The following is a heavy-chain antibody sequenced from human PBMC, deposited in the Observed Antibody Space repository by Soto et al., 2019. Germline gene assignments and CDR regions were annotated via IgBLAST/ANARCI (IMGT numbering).Heavy chain of an antibody. V-gene: IGHV1-69*12. Sequence: QVQLVQSGAEVKKPGSSVKVSCKASGGTFSSYAISWVRQAPGQGLEWMGGIIPIFGTANYAQKFQGRVTITADESTSTAYMELSSLRSEDTAVYYWARDWKSGWYREDAFDIWGQGTMVTVSS. D-gene: IGHD6-19*01. CDR3: ARDWKSGWYREDAFDI. CDR2: IIPIFGTA. CDR1: GGTFSSYA. J-gene: IGHJ3*02.